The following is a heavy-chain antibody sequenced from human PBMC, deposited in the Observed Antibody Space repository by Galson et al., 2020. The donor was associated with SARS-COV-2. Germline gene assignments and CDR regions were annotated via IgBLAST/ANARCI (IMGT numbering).Heavy chain of an antibody. Sequence: HGESLKISCKGSGYSFTSYWIDWVRQVPGKGLEWMGSIYPGDSDIRNNPSFQGQVTMSADKSISTVYLQWSSLKASDTAMYYCVRPAYGDYEAFAFDIWGQGTLVTVSS. CDR3: VRPAYGDYEAFAFDI. V-gene: IGHV5-51*01. CDR2: IYPGDSDI. J-gene: IGHJ3*02. CDR1: GYSFTSYW. D-gene: IGHD4-17*01.